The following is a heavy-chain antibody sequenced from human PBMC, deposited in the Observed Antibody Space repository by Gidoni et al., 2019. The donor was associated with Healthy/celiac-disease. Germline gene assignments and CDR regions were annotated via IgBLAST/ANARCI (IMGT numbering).Heavy chain of an antibody. D-gene: IGHD3-10*01. CDR1: GGSISSGDYY. CDR2: IYYSGST. Sequence: QVQLQESGPGLVKPSQTLSLTCPVSGGSISSGDYYWSWIRQPPGKGLVWIGYIYYSGSTYYNPSLKSRVTISVDTSKNQFSLKLSSVTAADTAVYYCAREGTMGVRIDYWGQGTLVTVSS. V-gene: IGHV4-30-4*01. J-gene: IGHJ4*02. CDR3: AREGTMGVRIDY.